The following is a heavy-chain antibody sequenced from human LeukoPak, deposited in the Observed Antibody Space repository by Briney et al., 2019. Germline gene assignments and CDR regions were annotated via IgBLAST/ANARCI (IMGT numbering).Heavy chain of an antibody. Sequence: ASVKVSCKASGYTFTCYYIHWARQAPGQGLEWMGWINPNSGDTHYAQKFQGRVTMTRDTSISTAYMELSRLRSDDTAMYYCARVPLATVTTGYFDYWGQGTLVTVSS. J-gene: IGHJ4*02. CDR3: ARVPLATVTTGYFDY. D-gene: IGHD4-11*01. V-gene: IGHV1-2*02. CDR2: INPNSGDT. CDR1: GYTFTCYY.